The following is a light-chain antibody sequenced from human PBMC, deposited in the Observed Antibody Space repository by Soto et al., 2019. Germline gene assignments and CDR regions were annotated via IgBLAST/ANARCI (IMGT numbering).Light chain of an antibody. J-gene: IGKJ1*01. CDR1: QNINIY. V-gene: IGKV1-39*01. CDR3: QQYNSYSQT. Sequence: DIQMTQSPSSLSASVGDSVAITCRASQNINIYLSWYQQKPGKAPKLLINVASTLQGGVPSRFSGSGSGTEFTLTISSLQPDDFATYYCQQYNSYSQTFGQGTKVDIK. CDR2: VAS.